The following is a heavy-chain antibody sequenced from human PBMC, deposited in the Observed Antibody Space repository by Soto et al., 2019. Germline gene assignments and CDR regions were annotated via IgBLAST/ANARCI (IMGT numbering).Heavy chain of an antibody. CDR3: ARDLGDSPGGGFDP. Sequence: PSETLSLTCTVSGVSISSGGCYWSWIRQHPEKGLEWIGYIYYTGSTYYNPSLKSPVTMSVDTSKNQFSLELNSVTSADTAVYYCARDLGDSPGGGFDPWGQGPLVTVS. V-gene: IGHV4-31*01. CDR1: GVSISSGGCY. D-gene: IGHD2-21*01. J-gene: IGHJ5*02. CDR2: IYYTGST.